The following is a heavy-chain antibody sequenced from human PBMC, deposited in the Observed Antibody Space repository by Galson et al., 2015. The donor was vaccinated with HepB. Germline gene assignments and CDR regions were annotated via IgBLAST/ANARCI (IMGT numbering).Heavy chain of an antibody. D-gene: IGHD3-9*01. CDR2: ISAYNGNT. CDR1: GYTFTSYG. J-gene: IGHJ6*02. Sequence: SVKVSCKASGYTFTSYGISWVRQAPGQGLEWIGWISAYNGNTHYAQKLQGRVTMTTDTSTSTAYMELRSLRSEDTAVYYCARGSYYDILTGYYPYYYYGMDVWGQGTTVTVSS. CDR3: ARGSYYDILTGYYPYYYYGMDV. V-gene: IGHV1-18*04.